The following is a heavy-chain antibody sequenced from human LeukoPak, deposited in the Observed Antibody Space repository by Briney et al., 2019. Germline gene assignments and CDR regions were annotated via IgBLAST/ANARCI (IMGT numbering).Heavy chain of an antibody. Sequence: SETLSLTCTVSGASVSSGSYYWTWIRQPPGKGLEWIGYIFYSGSTNYNPSLESRVTISFDTSKNQFSLKLTSVTAADTAEYYCARDPGVTAGTYYFDSWGQGSLVTVSS. D-gene: IGHD1-1*01. V-gene: IGHV4-61*01. CDR1: GASVSSGSYY. J-gene: IGHJ4*02. CDR3: ARDPGVTAGTYYFDS. CDR2: IFYSGST.